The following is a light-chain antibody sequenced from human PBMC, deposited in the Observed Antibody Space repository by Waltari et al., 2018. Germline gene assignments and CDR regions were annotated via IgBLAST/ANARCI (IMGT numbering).Light chain of an antibody. CDR2: RNN. CDR1: NNNVGNQG. V-gene: IGLV10-54*04. Sequence: QAGLTQPPPVSKGLRQTATLTCTGNNNNVGNQGALWLQQHQGHPPKLLSYRNNNRPSGISERFSASRSGNTASLTITGLQPEDEADYYCSGWDISLNAHVFGTGTKVTVL. J-gene: IGLJ1*01. CDR3: SGWDISLNAHV.